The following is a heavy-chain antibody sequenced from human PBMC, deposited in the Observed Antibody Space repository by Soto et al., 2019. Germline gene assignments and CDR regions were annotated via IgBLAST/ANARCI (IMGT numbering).Heavy chain of an antibody. D-gene: IGHD6-13*01. Sequence: PGGSLRLSCAASGFTFSSHAVNWVRQVPGKGLEWVSVISGSGDSTNHADSVKGRFTISRDNSKNTLYLQMNSLRVEDTAVYYCAKTPVGGTWFGLDVWGQGTTVTVSS. J-gene: IGHJ6*02. CDR1: GFTFSSHA. V-gene: IGHV3-23*01. CDR3: AKTPVGGTWFGLDV. CDR2: ISGSGDST.